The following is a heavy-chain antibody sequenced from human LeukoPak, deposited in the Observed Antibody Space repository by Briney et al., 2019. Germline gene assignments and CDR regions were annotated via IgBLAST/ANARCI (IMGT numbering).Heavy chain of an antibody. CDR2: IYYRGNT. D-gene: IGHD6-19*01. CDR3: ARRGWDRPFDY. CDR1: GDSMSRSSYY. V-gene: IGHV4-39*01. J-gene: IGHJ4*02. Sequence: SETLSLTCTVSGDSMSRSSYYWGWIRQPPGKGLEWIGSIYYRGNTYYNPSLKSRLTMSVDTSKNQFSLKLSSVTASDTAVYYCARRGWDRPFDYWGQGTLVTVSS.